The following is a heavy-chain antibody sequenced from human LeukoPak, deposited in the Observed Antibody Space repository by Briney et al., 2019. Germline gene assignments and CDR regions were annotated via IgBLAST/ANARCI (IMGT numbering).Heavy chain of an antibody. J-gene: IGHJ3*02. D-gene: IGHD6-6*01. Sequence: GGSLRLSCAASGFTFSSYSMSWVRQAPGKGLEWVSAISGSGGSTYYADCVKGRFTMSRDNSKNTLYLQMNSLRAEDTAVYYCAKYSSSRPDDGFDIWGQGKMVTVSS. V-gene: IGHV3-23*01. CDR3: AKYSSSRPDDGFDI. CDR1: GFTFSSYS. CDR2: ISGSGGST.